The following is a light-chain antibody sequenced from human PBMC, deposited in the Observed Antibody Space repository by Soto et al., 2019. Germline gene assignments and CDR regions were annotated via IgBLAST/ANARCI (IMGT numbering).Light chain of an antibody. CDR2: EVS. CDR1: SSDVGGYNF. Sequence: QSALTQPPSASGSPGQSVAISCTGSSSDVGGYNFVSWYQRHPGKAPKLIIYEVSKRPSGVPDRFSGSKSGNTAFLTVSGLQAEDEGDYYCSSYAGSDNWGIFGGGTKLTVL. CDR3: SSYAGSDNWGI. J-gene: IGLJ2*01. V-gene: IGLV2-8*01.